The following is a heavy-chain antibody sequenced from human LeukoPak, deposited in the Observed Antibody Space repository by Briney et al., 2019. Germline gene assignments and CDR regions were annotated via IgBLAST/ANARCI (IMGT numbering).Heavy chain of an antibody. D-gene: IGHD3-22*01. CDR1: GFTFSSYA. V-gene: IGHV3-23*01. CDR2: ISGSGGST. J-gene: IGHJ4*02. CDR3: AKSRYYYDSSGYYEGYYFDY. Sequence: GGSLRLSCAASGFTFSSYAMSWVRQGPGKGLEWVSAISGSGGSTYYADSVKGRFTISRDNSKNTLYLQMNSLRAEDTAVYYCAKSRYYYDSSGYYEGYYFDYWGQGTLVTVSS.